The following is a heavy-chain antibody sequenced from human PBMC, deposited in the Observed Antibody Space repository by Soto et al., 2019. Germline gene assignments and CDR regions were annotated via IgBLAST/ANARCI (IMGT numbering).Heavy chain of an antibody. CDR2: IIPIFGTP. CDR3: ATEGPLDTAMVIN. Sequence: SVKVSCKASGGTFTNYAFSWVRQAPGQGLEWMGGIIPIFGTPDYAQKFQGRVTITADESTRTASMELSSLRSDDTAVYYCATEGPLDTAMVINWGQGTLVTVSS. CDR1: GGTFTNYA. D-gene: IGHD5-18*01. J-gene: IGHJ4*02. V-gene: IGHV1-69*13.